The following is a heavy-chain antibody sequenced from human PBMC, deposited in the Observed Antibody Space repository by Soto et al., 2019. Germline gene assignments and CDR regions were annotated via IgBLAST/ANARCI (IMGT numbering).Heavy chain of an antibody. V-gene: IGHV3-53*04. J-gene: IGHJ6*02. Sequence: EVQLVESGGGLVQPGGSLRLSCVASGIPVSSNYMTWVRQAPGKGLEWVSVLHSGGDTYYANSVKGRFTISRHDSTNTVFLQMNSLTAEDTGVYYCAREGPYYYASRMDVWGQGTTVTVSS. CDR2: LHSGGDT. D-gene: IGHD3-10*01. CDR3: AREGPYYYASRMDV. CDR1: GIPVSSNY.